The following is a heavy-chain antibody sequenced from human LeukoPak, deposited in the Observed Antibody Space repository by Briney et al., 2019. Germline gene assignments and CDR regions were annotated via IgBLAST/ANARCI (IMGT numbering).Heavy chain of an antibody. Sequence: PGGSLRLSCAASGFTFSSYEMNWVRQAPGKGLEWVSYISSSGSTMYYADPVKGRFTISRDNAKNSLYLQMNSLRAEDTAVYYCARPRGWGRRWYFDLWGRGTLVTVSS. J-gene: IGHJ2*01. CDR2: ISSSGSTM. CDR1: GFTFSSYE. V-gene: IGHV3-48*03. D-gene: IGHD3-16*01. CDR3: ARPRGWGRRWYFDL.